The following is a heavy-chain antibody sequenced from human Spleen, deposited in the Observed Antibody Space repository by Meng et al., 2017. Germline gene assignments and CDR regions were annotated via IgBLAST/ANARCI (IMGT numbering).Heavy chain of an antibody. Sequence: QVPVQQGGAGLLKPAEALPLTCAVYGGSFSVYYWSWIRQPPGKGLEWIGEINHSGSTNYNPSLKSRVTISVDTSKNQFSLKLSSVTAADTAVYYCARGIVGATNWFDPWGQGTLVTVSS. V-gene: IGHV4-34*01. CDR2: INHSGST. CDR1: GGSFSVYY. J-gene: IGHJ5*02. CDR3: ARGIVGATNWFDP. D-gene: IGHD1-26*01.